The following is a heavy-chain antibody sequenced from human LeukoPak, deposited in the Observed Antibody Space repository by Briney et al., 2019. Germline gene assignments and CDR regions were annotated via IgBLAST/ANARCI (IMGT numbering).Heavy chain of an antibody. D-gene: IGHD6-13*01. CDR2: IYTSGST. J-gene: IGHJ3*01. V-gene: IGHV4-61*02. CDR1: GGSISSGSYY. Sequence: PSETLSLTCTVSGGSISSGSYYWSWIRQPAGKGLEWIGRIYTSGSTNYNPSLKSRVTISVDTSKNQFSLKLSSVTAADTAVYYCARISSSNWYNERGAFDVWGQGTMVTVSS. CDR3: ARISSSNWYNERGAFDV.